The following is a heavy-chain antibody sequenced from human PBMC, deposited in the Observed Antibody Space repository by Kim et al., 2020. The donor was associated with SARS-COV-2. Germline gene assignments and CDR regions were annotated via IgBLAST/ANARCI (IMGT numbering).Heavy chain of an antibody. CDR3: ANSPYNCNYYHY. D-gene: IGHD1-20*01. J-gene: IGHJ4*02. CDR2: IYTGGSST. V-gene: IGHV3-23*03. Sequence: GGSLRLSCAASGLTFSSHAMSWVRQAPGKGLQWVSVIYTGGSSTYYSDSVKGRFTISRDDSKNTLYLQMNSLSAEDTAVYFCANSPYNCNYYHYWGQGTLVTVSS. CDR1: GLTFSSHA.